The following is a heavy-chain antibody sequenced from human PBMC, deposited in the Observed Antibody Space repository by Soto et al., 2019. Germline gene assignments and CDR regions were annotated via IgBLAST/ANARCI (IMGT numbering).Heavy chain of an antibody. CDR2: IFNSGNT. D-gene: IGHD6-13*01. CDR1: GDSMTSRSYY. J-gene: IGHJ6*03. CDR3: ARPRGGGASWSYYNYSMDV. V-gene: IGHV4-39*01. Sequence: QVQLQESGPGLVKPSETLSLTCTVSGDSMTSRSYYWGWIRQPPGKGLEWIGTIFNSGNTYYNPSLKSRVTISIDTSKNQFSLRLNSVTAADSGVYYCARPRGGGASWSYYNYSMDVWGKGTTVTVSS.